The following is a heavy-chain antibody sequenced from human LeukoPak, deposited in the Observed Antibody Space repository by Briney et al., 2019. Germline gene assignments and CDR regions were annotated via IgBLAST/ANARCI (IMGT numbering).Heavy chain of an antibody. CDR1: GFTFSSYW. Sequence: PGGSLRLSCAASGFTFSSYWMHWARQAPGKGLVWVSRINSDGSSTSYADSVKGRFTISRDNAKNTLYLQMNSLRAEDTAVYYCARTFTVTPLDYWGQGTLVTVSS. CDR2: INSDGSST. V-gene: IGHV3-74*01. D-gene: IGHD4-17*01. J-gene: IGHJ4*02. CDR3: ARTFTVTPLDY.